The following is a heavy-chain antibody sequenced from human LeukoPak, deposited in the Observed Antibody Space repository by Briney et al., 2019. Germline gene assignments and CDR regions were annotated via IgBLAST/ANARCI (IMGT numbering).Heavy chain of an antibody. D-gene: IGHD3-10*01. CDR3: AKDKTRAERITMVRGALDY. J-gene: IGHJ4*02. CDR1: GFTFSSYS. CDR2: ISSSSSTI. V-gene: IGHV3-48*01. Sequence: GGSLRLSCAASGFTFSSYSMNWVRQAPGKGLEWVSYISSSSSTIYYADSVKGRFTISRDNSRNTLYLQMNSLRAEDTAVYYCAKDKTRAERITMVRGALDYWGQGTLVTVSS.